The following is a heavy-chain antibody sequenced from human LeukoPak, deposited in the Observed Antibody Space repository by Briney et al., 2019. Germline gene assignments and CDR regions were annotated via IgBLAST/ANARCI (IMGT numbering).Heavy chain of an antibody. CDR1: GGSISSGGYY. CDR3: ARGRPYSGGYHLDY. D-gene: IGHD1-26*01. J-gene: IGHJ4*02. V-gene: IGHV4-31*03. CDR2: IYYSGST. Sequence: SETLSLTCTVSGGSISSGGYYWSWIRQHPGKGLEWIGYIYYSGSTYYNPSLKSRVTISVDTSKNQFSLKLSSVTAADTAVYYCARGRPYSGGYHLDYWGQGTLVTVSA.